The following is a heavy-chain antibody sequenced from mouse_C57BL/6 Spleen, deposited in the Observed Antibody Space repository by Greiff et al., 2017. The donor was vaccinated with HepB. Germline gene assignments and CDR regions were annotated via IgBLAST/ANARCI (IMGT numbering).Heavy chain of an antibody. CDR3: ATLDSSGYTAWFAY. Sequence: QVQLQQPGAELVKPGASVKLSCKASGYTFTSYWMHWVKQRPGQGLEWIGMIHPNSGSTNYNEKFKSKATLTVDKSSSTAYMQLSSLTSEDSAVYYCATLDSSGYTAWFAYWGQGTLVTVSA. V-gene: IGHV1-64*01. CDR2: IHPNSGST. D-gene: IGHD3-2*02. J-gene: IGHJ3*01. CDR1: GYTFTSYW.